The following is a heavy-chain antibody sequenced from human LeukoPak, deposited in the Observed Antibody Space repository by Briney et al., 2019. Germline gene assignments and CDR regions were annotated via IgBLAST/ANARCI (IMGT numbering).Heavy chain of an antibody. D-gene: IGHD2-2*01. CDR1: GFICSSYS. Sequence: PGRCLTLYGAASGFICSSYSMNWVRQAPGKGLEWVSYISSSSSTIYYADSVKGRFTISRDNAKNSLYLQMNSLRAEDTAVYYCASRYCSSTSCYWDAFDIWGQGTMVTVSS. J-gene: IGHJ3*02. CDR2: ISSSSSTI. V-gene: IGHV3-48*01. CDR3: ASRYCSSTSCYWDAFDI.